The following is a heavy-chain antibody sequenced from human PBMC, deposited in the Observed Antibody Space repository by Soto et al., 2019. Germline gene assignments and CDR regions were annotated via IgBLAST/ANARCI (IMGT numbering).Heavy chain of an antibody. D-gene: IGHD5-12*01. J-gene: IGHJ4*02. CDR2: IYYSGST. CDR3: AVYSGYDNRVDY. Sequence: QLQLQESGPGLVKPSETLSLTCTVSGGSISSSSYYWGWIRQPPGKGLEWIGSIYYSGSTYYNPSLKSRVTISVDTSKNQFSLKLSSVTAADTAVYYCAVYSGYDNRVDYWGQGTLVTVSS. CDR1: GGSISSSSYY. V-gene: IGHV4-39*01.